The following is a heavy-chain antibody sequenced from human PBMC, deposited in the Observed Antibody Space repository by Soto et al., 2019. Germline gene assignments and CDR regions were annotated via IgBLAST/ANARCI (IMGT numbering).Heavy chain of an antibody. J-gene: IGHJ3*02. V-gene: IGHV4-30-4*01. Sequence: SETLSLTCTVSGGSISSGDYYWSWIRQTPGKGLEWIGYIYYSGSTYYNPSLKSRVTISVDTSKNQFSLKLSSVTAADTAVYYCAKRYRGYDDAFDIWGQGTTVTVSS. CDR2: IYYSGST. CDR3: AKRYRGYDDAFDI. D-gene: IGHD5-12*01. CDR1: GGSISSGDYY.